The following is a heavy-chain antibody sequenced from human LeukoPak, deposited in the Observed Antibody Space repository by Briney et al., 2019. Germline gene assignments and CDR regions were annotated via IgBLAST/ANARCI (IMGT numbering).Heavy chain of an antibody. V-gene: IGHV3-30*04. D-gene: IGHD1-7*01. Sequence: GRSLRLSCAASGFTFSSYAMHWVRQAPGKGLDWVAVISYDGSNKYYADSVKGRFTISRDNFENTLYLQMNSLRAEDTAVYYCARGNWNYLNWFDPWGQGTLVTVSS. CDR2: ISYDGSNK. CDR3: ARGNWNYLNWFDP. J-gene: IGHJ5*02. CDR1: GFTFSSYA.